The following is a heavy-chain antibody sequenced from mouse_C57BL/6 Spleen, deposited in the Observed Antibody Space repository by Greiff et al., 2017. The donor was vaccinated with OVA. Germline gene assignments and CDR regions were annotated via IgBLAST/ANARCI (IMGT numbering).Heavy chain of an antibody. CDR1: GFTFSDYG. CDR3: ARDDYYGSSPYAMDY. J-gene: IGHJ4*01. D-gene: IGHD1-1*01. V-gene: IGHV5-17*01. Sequence: EVQGVESGGGLVKPGGSLKLSCAASGFTFSDYGMHWVRQAPEKGLEWVAYISSGSSTIYYADTVKGRFTISRDNAKNTLFLQMTSLRSEDTAMYYCARDDYYGSSPYAMDYWGQGTSVTVSS. CDR2: ISSGSSTI.